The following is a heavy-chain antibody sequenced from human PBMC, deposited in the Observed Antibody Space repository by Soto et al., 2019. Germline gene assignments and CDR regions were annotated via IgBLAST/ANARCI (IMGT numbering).Heavy chain of an antibody. CDR1: GFTFSNAW. V-gene: IGHV3-15*01. J-gene: IGHJ1*01. CDR2: IKSKTDGGTT. D-gene: IGHD6-19*01. CDR3: TTDLVWYSSGWYVGDIAEYFQH. Sequence: EVQLVESGGGLVKPGGSLRLSCAASGFTFSNAWMSWVRQAPGKGLEWVGRIKSKTDGGTTDYAAPVKGRFTISRDDSKNTLYLQMNSLKTEDTAVYYCTTDLVWYSSGWYVGDIAEYFQHWGQGTLVTVSS.